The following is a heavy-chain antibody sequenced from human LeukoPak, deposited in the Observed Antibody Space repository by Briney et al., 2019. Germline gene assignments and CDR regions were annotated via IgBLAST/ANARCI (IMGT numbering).Heavy chain of an antibody. J-gene: IGHJ6*02. CDR2: IKQDGSEK. CDR3: ARDLAAAGYYYYGTDV. CDR1: GFTFSSYW. V-gene: IGHV3-7*01. Sequence: GGSLRLSCAASGFTFSSYWMSWVRQAPGKGLEWVANIKQDGSEKYYVDSVKGRFTISRDNAKNSLYLQMNSLRAEDTAVYYCARDLAAAGYYYYGTDVWGQGTTVTVSS. D-gene: IGHD6-13*01.